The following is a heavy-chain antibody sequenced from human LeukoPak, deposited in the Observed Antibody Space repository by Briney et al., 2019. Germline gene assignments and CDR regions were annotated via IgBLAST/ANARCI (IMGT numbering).Heavy chain of an antibody. CDR2: ISYDGSNK. J-gene: IGHJ4*02. V-gene: IGHV3-30*18. CDR3: AKDVLDETYYDILTGPDY. Sequence: GRSLRLSCAASGFTFSSYGMHWVRRAPGKGLEWVAVISYDGSNKYYADSVKGRFTISRDNSKNTLYLQMNSLRAEDTAVYYCAKDVLDETYYDILTGPDYWGQGTLVTVSS. D-gene: IGHD3-9*01. CDR1: GFTFSSYG.